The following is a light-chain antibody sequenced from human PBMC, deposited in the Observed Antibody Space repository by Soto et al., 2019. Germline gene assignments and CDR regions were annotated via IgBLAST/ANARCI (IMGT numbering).Light chain of an antibody. CDR1: QSVSSN. J-gene: IGKJ1*01. Sequence: EIVMTQSPATLSVSPGESATLSCRASQSVSSNLAWHQQKPGQAPRILMYDASTRATGISARFIGSGSGTEFTLTISSLQSEDFAVYYCQQYINWPRTFGQGTKV. V-gene: IGKV3-15*01. CDR3: QQYINWPRT. CDR2: DAS.